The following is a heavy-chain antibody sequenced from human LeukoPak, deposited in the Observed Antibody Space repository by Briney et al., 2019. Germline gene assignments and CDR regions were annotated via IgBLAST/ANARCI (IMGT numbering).Heavy chain of an antibody. J-gene: IGHJ6*03. CDR1: GVSISSDD. D-gene: IGHD2-15*01. Sequence: SETLSLTCTGAGVSISSDDWSWIRQPPGKGLEWIGEINHSGSTNYNPALKIRVTISVDTSKNQFSLKLNSVTAADTAVYYCASFYCSGGSCYQYFSYYYMDVWGKGTTVTIYS. CDR3: ASFYCSGGSCYQYFSYYYMDV. V-gene: IGHV4-34*01. CDR2: INHSGST.